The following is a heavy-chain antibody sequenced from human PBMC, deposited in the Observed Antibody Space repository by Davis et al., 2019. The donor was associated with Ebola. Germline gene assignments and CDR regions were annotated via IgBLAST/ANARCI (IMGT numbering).Heavy chain of an antibody. Sequence: AASVKVSCKASGYTFTSYGISWVRQAPGQGLEWMGWISAYNGNTNYAQKLQGRVTMTTDTSTSTAYMELSSLRSEDTAVYYCARDDRYNWNGRYYYYYGMDVWGQGTTVTVSS. CDR2: ISAYNGNT. CDR3: ARDDRYNWNGRYYYYYGMDV. D-gene: IGHD1-1*01. CDR1: GYTFTSYG. V-gene: IGHV1-18*01. J-gene: IGHJ6*02.